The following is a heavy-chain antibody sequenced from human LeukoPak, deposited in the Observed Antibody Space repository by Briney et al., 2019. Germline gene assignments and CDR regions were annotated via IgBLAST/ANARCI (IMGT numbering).Heavy chain of an antibody. J-gene: IGHJ4*02. D-gene: IGHD2-2*01. CDR3: ASRLPAGLGVDY. Sequence: PGGSLRLPCAASGFTFNNYAMSWVRQAPGKGLEWVSAISSGGGSAYYADSVKGRFTISRDNSKNTLYLQMNSLTAEDTAVYYCASRLPAGLGVDYWGQGNLVTVSS. CDR2: ISSGGGSA. CDR1: GFTFNNYA. V-gene: IGHV3-23*01.